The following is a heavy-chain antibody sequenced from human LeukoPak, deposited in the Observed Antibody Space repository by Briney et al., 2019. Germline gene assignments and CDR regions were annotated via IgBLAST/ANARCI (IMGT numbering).Heavy chain of an antibody. CDR1: GFTFSSYE. CDR3: ARGMATRFDY. D-gene: IGHD5-24*01. Sequence: GGSLGLSCAASGFTFSSYEMNWVRQAPGKGLEWVSYISSSGSTIYYADSVKGRFTISRDNAKNSLYLQMNSLRAEDTAVYYCARGMATRFDYWGQGTLVTVSS. J-gene: IGHJ4*02. CDR2: ISSSGSTI. V-gene: IGHV3-48*03.